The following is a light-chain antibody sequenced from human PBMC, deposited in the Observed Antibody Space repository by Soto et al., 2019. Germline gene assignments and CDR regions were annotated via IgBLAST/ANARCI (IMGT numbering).Light chain of an antibody. V-gene: IGLV2-23*02. J-gene: IGLJ2*01. CDR3: CSYGGERI. CDR1: SSNVGGYNF. CDR2: EVN. Sequence: QSALTQPASVSGSPGQSIAISGTGTSSNVGGYNFVSWYQQHPGKAPKLLIYEVNKRPSGVSNRFSGSKSDNTASLTISGLQAEDEADYYCCSYGGERIFGGGTQLTVL.